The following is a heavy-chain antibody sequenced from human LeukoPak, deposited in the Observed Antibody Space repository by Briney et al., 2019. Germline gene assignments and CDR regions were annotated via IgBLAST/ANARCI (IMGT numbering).Heavy chain of an antibody. V-gene: IGHV3-48*03. Sequence: GGSLRLSCAASGFTFSNYAMHWVRQAPGKGLEWVSYISSSGSTIYYANSVKGRFTISRDNAKNSLYLQMNSLRAEDTAVYYCAREGGSGSYNFDYWGQGTLVTVSS. CDR1: GFTFSNYA. J-gene: IGHJ4*02. D-gene: IGHD3-10*01. CDR3: AREGGSGSYNFDY. CDR2: ISSSGSTI.